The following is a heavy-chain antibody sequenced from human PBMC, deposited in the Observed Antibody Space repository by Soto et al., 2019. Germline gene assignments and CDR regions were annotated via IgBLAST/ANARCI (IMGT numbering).Heavy chain of an antibody. V-gene: IGHV1-69*04. CDR3: ARAAPFIDI. Sequence: ASVKVSCKASGYTFTSYYMDWVRQAPGQGLEWMGRIIPILGIANYAQKFQGRVTITADKSTSTAYMELSSLRSEDTAVYYCARAAPFIDIWGQGTMVTVSS. CDR2: IIPILGIA. CDR1: GYTFTSYY. J-gene: IGHJ3*02.